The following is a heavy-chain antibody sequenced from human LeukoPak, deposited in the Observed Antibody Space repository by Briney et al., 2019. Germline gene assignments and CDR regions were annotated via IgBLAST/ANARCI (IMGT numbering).Heavy chain of an antibody. CDR3: MTTVRSSGWDY. V-gene: IGHV3-7*01. D-gene: IGHD6-19*01. CDR2: IRQDGSEK. J-gene: IGHJ4*02. Sequence: PGGSLRLSCAASGFTFSNYWMCWVRQAPGKGLEWVANIRQDGSEKVYVDSVKGRFTISRDNAKRSVHLQLNSLRAEDTAVYYCMTTVRSSGWDYWGQGTLVTVSS. CDR1: GFTFSNYW.